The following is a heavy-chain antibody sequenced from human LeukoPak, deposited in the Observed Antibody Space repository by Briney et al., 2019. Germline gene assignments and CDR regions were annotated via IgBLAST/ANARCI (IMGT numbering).Heavy chain of an antibody. Sequence: GGSLRLSCAASGFTFSSYAMHWVRQAPGKGLEWVAVISYDGSNKYYADSVKGRFTISRDNSKNTLYLQMNSLRAEDTAGYYCARGGSSWYGDYWGQGTLVTVSS. J-gene: IGHJ4*02. V-gene: IGHV3-30*04. CDR3: ARGGSSWYGDY. CDR2: ISYDGSNK. D-gene: IGHD6-13*01. CDR1: GFTFSSYA.